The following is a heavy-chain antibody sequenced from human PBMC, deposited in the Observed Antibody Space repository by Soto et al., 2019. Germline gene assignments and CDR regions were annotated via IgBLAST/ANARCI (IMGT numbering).Heavy chain of an antibody. CDR2: IWPDGNDK. V-gene: IGHV3-33*01. CDR3: ARALWFGELRYYYGMDV. D-gene: IGHD3-10*01. Sequence: QVQLVESGGGVVQPGRSLRLSCTASGFTFSTFALHWVRQGPGKGLEWVAIIWPDGNDKYYADSVKGRFTISSDNSKNTLSLQMNSLRAEDTAVYYCARALWFGELRYYYGMDVWGQGTTVTVSS. CDR1: GFTFSTFA. J-gene: IGHJ6*02.